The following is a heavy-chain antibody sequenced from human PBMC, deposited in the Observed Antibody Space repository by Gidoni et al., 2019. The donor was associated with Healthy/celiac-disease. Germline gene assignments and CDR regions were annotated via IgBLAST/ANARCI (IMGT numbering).Heavy chain of an antibody. J-gene: IGHJ4*02. Sequence: QVQLVQSGAEVKKPGSSVNVHCKASVGTFSSYAISWVRQAPGQGLEWMGGIIPIFGPANYAQKFQGRVTITADESTSTAYMELSSLRSEDTAVYYCAWALKWLRFPLFDYWGQGTLVTVSS. V-gene: IGHV1-69*01. CDR1: VGTFSSYA. CDR2: IIPIFGPA. D-gene: IGHD5-12*01. CDR3: AWALKWLRFPLFDY.